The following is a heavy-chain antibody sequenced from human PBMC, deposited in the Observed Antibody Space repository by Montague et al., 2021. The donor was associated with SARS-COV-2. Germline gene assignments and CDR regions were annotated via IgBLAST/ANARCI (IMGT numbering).Heavy chain of an antibody. CDR2: ISSSSSYI. J-gene: IGHJ4*02. CDR1: GFTFSSYS. D-gene: IGHD3-10*01. CDR3: ARGIRITMVRGVTIDY. Sequence: SLRLSCAASGFTFSSYSMNWVRQAPGKGLEWVSSISSSSSYIYYADSVKGRFTISRDKAKNSLYLQMNSLRAEDTAVYYCARGIRITMVRGVTIDYWGQGTLVTVSS. V-gene: IGHV3-21*01.